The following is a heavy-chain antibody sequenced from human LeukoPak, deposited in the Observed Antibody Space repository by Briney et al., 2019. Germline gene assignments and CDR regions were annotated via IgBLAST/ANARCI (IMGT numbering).Heavy chain of an antibody. V-gene: IGHV3-53*01. CDR2: ISNDGDP. CDR1: GFTVSSNY. D-gene: IGHD6-19*01. CDR3: AGDKTTGGWYEFDY. Sequence: PGGSLRLSCAASGFTVSSNYMSWVRQGPGKGLECVSVISNDGDPYYADSVKGRFTISRDTSKNTVSLQMNSLRAEDTAVYYCAGDKTTGGWYEFDYWGQGTLVTVSS. J-gene: IGHJ4*02.